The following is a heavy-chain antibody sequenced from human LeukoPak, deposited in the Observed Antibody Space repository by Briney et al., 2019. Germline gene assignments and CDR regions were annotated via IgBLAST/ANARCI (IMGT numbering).Heavy chain of an antibody. CDR1: RASISSGVYY. CDR3: ARDRPLTYYYDSSGYSDAFDI. V-gene: IGHV4-30-4*08. D-gene: IGHD3-22*01. Sequence: TLSLTCTVSRASISSGVYYSNWIRQPPTNRLEWIGYIDYGGSTYYNPSLNSRVTISVDTAKNQFSLKMSSFTTADTSMYYCARDRPLTYYYDSSGYSDAFDIWGKGTMVTVSS. J-gene: IGHJ3*02. CDR2: IDYGGST.